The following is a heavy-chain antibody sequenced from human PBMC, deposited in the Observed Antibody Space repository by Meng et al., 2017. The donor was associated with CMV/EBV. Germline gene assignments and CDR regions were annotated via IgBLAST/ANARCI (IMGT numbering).Heavy chain of an antibody. CDR2: IIPILGIA. CDR1: GGTFSSYA. V-gene: IGHV1-69*10. CDR3: ARVPQGFDDSSGYYFGY. D-gene: IGHD3-22*01. J-gene: IGHJ4*02. Sequence: SVKVSCKASGGTFSSYAISWVRQAPGQGLEWMGGIIPILGIANYAQKFQGRVTITADKSTSTAYMELSRLRSEDTAVYYCARVPQGFDDSSGYYFGYWGQGTLVTVSS.